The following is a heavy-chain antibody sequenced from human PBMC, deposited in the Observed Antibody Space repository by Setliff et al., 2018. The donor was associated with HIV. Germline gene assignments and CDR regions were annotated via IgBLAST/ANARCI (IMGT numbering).Heavy chain of an antibody. CDR1: GGTLNNYV. V-gene: IGHV1-3*01. CDR3: ARDREAGDWYFDL. J-gene: IGHJ2*01. D-gene: IGHD6-13*01. Sequence: ASVKVSCKASGGTLNNYVMHWVRQAPGQSLEWMGWINAGNGNTKYSQNFQGRVTMTTDTSTSTAHMELRSLRSDDTAVYYCARDREAGDWYFDLWGRGTLVTVSS. CDR2: INAGNGNT.